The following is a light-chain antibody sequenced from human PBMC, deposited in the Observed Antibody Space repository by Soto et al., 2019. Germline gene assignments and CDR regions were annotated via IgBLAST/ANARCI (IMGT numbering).Light chain of an antibody. J-gene: IGKJ1*01. Sequence: EIVMTQSPVTLSVSPGERATLSCRASQSVSKKLAWYQQRPGQAPRLLIFGASTRATGIPARFSGSGSGTEFTLSISSLQSEDFAVYYCQQYNYWPPWTFGQGTKVEI. CDR2: GAS. CDR1: QSVSKK. V-gene: IGKV3-15*01. CDR3: QQYNYWPPWT.